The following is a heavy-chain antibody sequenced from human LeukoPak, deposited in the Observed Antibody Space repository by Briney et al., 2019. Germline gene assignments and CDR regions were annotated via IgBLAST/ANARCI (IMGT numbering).Heavy chain of an antibody. CDR1: GFTFSDYG. CDR3: EKDHFPYSSGSVIDF. D-gene: IGHD6-19*01. CDR2: IRYDESNK. J-gene: IGHJ4*02. Sequence: PGGSLRLSCAASGFTFSDYGMHWVRQAPDKGLEWVAFIRYDESNKHYADSVKGRFTVSRDNSKNTLYMQMNSLRTDDTAVYYCEKDHFPYSSGSVIDFWGQGTLVTVSS. V-gene: IGHV3-30*02.